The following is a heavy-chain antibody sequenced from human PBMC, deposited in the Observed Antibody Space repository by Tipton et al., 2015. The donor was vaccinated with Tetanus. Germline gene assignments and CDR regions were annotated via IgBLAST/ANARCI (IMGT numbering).Heavy chain of an antibody. CDR3: ARGDYYGSGTYDV. Sequence: TLSLTCAVYGGTFNNYFWTWIRQSPGKGLEWIGEINYDESTNYSPSLKSRVTLSLDTTKKQVSLKLSSVTAADTAVYYCARGDYYGSGTYDVWGQGTTVTVPS. CDR2: INYDEST. V-gene: IGHV4-34*01. CDR1: GGTFNNYF. D-gene: IGHD3-10*01. J-gene: IGHJ6*02.